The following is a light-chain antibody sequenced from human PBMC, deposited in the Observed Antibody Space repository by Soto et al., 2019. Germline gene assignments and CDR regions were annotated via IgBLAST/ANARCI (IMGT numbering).Light chain of an antibody. V-gene: IGKV3-11*01. CDR3: QQRSSWALT. CDR2: DAS. Sequence: EIVLTQSPATLSLSPGGRATLSCRASQSVTRYFAWYQQRPGQTPRLLIYDASNRAPGIPARFSGSGSGTDFTLSSSSLEPEDFAVYYCQQRSSWALTGGPGTKVDIK. J-gene: IGKJ3*01. CDR1: QSVTRY.